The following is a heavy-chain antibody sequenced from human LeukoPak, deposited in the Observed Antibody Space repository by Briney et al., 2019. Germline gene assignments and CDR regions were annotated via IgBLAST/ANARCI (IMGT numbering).Heavy chain of an antibody. CDR1: GFSLSTSGVG. CDR2: IYWNDDK. J-gene: IGHJ4*02. D-gene: IGHD6-13*01. Sequence: ESGPTLVKPTQTLTLTCTFSGFSLSTSGVGVGWIRQPPGKALEWLALIYWNDDKRYSPSLKSRLTITKDTSKNQVVLTMTNMDPVDTATYYCAHGRRSSSWYESYYFDYWGQGTLVTVSS. V-gene: IGHV2-5*01. CDR3: AHGRRSSSWYESYYFDY.